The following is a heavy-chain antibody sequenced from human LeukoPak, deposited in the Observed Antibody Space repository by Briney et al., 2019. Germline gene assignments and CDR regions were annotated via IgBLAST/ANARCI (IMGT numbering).Heavy chain of an antibody. Sequence: GGSLRLSCAASGFTFSDYYMSWVRQAPGKGLEWVANINQDGSEKDYVDSVKGRFTISRDNAKNSLYLQMNSLRAEDTAVYYCARDTRDGYNYYFDYWGQGTLVTVSS. V-gene: IGHV3-7*01. CDR1: GFTFSDYY. CDR3: ARDTRDGYNYYFDY. J-gene: IGHJ4*02. D-gene: IGHD5-24*01. CDR2: INQDGSEK.